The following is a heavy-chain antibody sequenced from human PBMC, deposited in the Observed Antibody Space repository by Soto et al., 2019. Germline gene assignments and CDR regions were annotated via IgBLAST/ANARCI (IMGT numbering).Heavy chain of an antibody. CDR2: ISYDGSNK. V-gene: IGHV3-30-3*01. CDR3: ASRDSSSFGPDAFDI. Sequence: QVQLVESGGGVVQPGRSLRLSCAASGFTFSSYAMHWVRQAPGKGLEWVAVISYDGSNKYYADSVKGRFTISRDNSKNTLYLQMNNLRAEDTAVYYCASRDSSSFGPDAFDIWGQGTMVTVSS. D-gene: IGHD6-6*01. J-gene: IGHJ3*02. CDR1: GFTFSSYA.